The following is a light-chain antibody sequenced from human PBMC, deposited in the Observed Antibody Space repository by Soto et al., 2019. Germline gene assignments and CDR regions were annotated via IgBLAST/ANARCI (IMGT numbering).Light chain of an antibody. CDR2: DIS. Sequence: EIVLTQSPVTLSLSPGARAALSCRASVSVSSRLAWYQQKPGQAPKLLIYDISKRATGIPARFSGSGSGTDFTLTITSLEPEDFAVYYCQQRDYWQVTFGQGTRLEIK. CDR3: QQRDYWQVT. J-gene: IGKJ5*01. V-gene: IGKV3-11*01. CDR1: VSVSSR.